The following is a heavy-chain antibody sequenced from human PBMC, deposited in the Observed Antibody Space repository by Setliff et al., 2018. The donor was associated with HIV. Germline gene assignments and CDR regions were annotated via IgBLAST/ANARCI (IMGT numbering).Heavy chain of an antibody. J-gene: IGHJ3*02. CDR3: ATVSEVVIIHEAFDM. V-gene: IGHV1-24*01. CDR2: FYREEGEA. D-gene: IGHD3-22*01. CDR1: GHTLTKLS. Sequence: GSVKVSCKVSGHTLTKLSMHWVRQAPGKGLEWMGAFYREEGEAFYPQNFQGRLTMTEDTSTDTAYMELSSLRFEDTAVYFCATVSEVVIIHEAFDMWGQGTMVTVSS.